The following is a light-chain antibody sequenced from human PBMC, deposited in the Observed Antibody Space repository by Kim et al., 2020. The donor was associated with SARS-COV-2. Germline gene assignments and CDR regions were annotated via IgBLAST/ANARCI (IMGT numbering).Light chain of an antibody. CDR3: HHYGGSPRA. Sequence: EIVLTQSPGTLSLSPGERATLSCRASQSVSNNYLAWYQQKPGQAPRLLIYGASSRTTGIPDRFSGSGSGTDFTLTISRLEPEDFAVYYCHHYGGSPRAFGQGTKVDIK. CDR1: QSVSNNY. CDR2: GAS. J-gene: IGKJ1*01. V-gene: IGKV3-20*01.